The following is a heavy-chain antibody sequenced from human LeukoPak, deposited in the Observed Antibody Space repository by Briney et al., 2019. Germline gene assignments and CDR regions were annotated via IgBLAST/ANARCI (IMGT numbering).Heavy chain of an antibody. D-gene: IGHD2-15*01. V-gene: IGHV3-30*01. CDR2: ISYDGSNK. CDR3: ARDRGSGFDY. J-gene: IGHJ4*02. CDR1: GFTFSSYA. Sequence: GGSLRLSCAASGFTFSSYAMHWVRQAPGKGLEWVAVISYDGSNKYYADSVKGRFTISRDNSKNTLYLQMNSLRAEDTAVYYCARDRGSGFDYWGQGTLVTVSS.